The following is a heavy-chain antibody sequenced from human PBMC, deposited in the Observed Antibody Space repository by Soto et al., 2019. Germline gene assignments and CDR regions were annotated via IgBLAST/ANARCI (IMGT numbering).Heavy chain of an antibody. CDR2: INHSGST. CDR3: ARRLGIAARPKYNWFDP. J-gene: IGHJ5*02. Sequence: PSETLSLTCGVYGGSFSCYYWSWIRQPPGKGLEWIGEINHSGSTNYNPSLKSRVTISVDTSKNQFSLKLSSVTAADTAVYYCARRLGIAARPKYNWFDPWGQGTLVTVSS. D-gene: IGHD6-6*01. V-gene: IGHV4-34*01. CDR1: GGSFSCYY.